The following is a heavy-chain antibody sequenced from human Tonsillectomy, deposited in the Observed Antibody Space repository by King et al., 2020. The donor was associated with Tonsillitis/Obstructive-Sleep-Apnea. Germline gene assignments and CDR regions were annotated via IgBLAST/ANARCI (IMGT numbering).Heavy chain of an antibody. D-gene: IGHD2-15*01. V-gene: IGHV4-34*01. CDR1: GGSFSGYY. Sequence: VQLQQWGAGLLKPSETLSLTFAVYGGSFSGYYWSWIRQPPGKGLEWIGEINHSGSTNYNPSLKSRVTISVDTSKNQFSLKLSSVTAADTAVYYCARRVVVVAATVFDPWGQGTLVTVSS. J-gene: IGHJ5*02. CDR3: ARRVVVVAATVFDP. CDR2: INHSGST.